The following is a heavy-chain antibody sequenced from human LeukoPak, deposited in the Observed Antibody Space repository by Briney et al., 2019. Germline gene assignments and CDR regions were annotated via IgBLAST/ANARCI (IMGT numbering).Heavy chain of an antibody. CDR1: GYTFTSYD. Sequence: GASVKVSCKASGYTFTSYDINWVRQATGQGLEWMGWMNPNSGNTGYARKFQGRVTMTRNTSISTAYMELSSLRSEDTAVYYCARVSGRADAFDIWGQGTMVTVSS. CDR2: MNPNSGNT. J-gene: IGHJ3*02. CDR3: ARVSGRADAFDI. V-gene: IGHV1-8*01. D-gene: IGHD6-25*01.